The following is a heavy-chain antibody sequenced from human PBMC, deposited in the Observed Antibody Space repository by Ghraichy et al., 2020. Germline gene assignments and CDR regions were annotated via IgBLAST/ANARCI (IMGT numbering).Heavy chain of an antibody. CDR1: GFTFSSYA. V-gene: IGHV3-23*01. CDR2: ISGSGGST. CDR3: AKTGLVLRFLEWLPSYYFDY. D-gene: IGHD3-3*01. J-gene: IGHJ4*02. Sequence: GGSLRLSCAASGFTFSSYAMSWVRQAPGKRLEWVSAISGSGGSTYYADSVKGRFTISRDNSKNTLYLQMNSLRAEDTAVYYCAKTGLVLRFLEWLPSYYFDYWGQGTLVTVSS.